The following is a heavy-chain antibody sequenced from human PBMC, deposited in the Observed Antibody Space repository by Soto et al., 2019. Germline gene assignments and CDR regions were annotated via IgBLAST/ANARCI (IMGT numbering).Heavy chain of an antibody. Sequence: TSETLCLTCAVSGGSISSSSYYWGWIRQPPGKGLEWVGSIFDSGSTYYDPSLESRVTISVDTSKNQFSLKLSSVTAADTAVYYCARRERAAGTDWWFDPWGQGTLVTVSS. CDR3: ARRERAAGTDWWFDP. J-gene: IGHJ5*02. D-gene: IGHD6-13*01. V-gene: IGHV4-39*01. CDR2: IFDSGST. CDR1: GGSISSSSYY.